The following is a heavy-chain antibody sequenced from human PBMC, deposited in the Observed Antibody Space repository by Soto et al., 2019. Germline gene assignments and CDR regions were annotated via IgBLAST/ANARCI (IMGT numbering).Heavy chain of an antibody. D-gene: IGHD1-1*01. CDR2: IIPIFGTA. J-gene: IGHJ6*02. CDR1: GGTFSSYA. CDR3: ARTGVRASHYYYYGMDV. V-gene: IGHV1-69*13. Sequence: SVKVSCKASGGTFSSYAISWVRQAPGQGLEWMGGIIPIFGTANYAQKFQGRVTTTADESTSTAYMELSSLRSEDTAVYYCARTGVRASHYYYYGMDVWGQGTTVTVSS.